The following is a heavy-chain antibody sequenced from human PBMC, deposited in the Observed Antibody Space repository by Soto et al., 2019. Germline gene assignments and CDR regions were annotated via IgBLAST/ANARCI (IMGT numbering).Heavy chain of an antibody. CDR2: IGSAGDT. D-gene: IGHD1-26*01. CDR3: VRESVGMSHFDL. Sequence: EVQLVESGGGLVQPGGSLRLSCAASGFTFSRYDMHWVRQVTGRALEWVSAIGSAGDTYYPGSVKGRFTISRDDAKNSLYLQMNSLRAGDTAVYYCVRESVGMSHFDLWGRGTLVTVSS. CDR1: GFTFSRYD. J-gene: IGHJ2*01. V-gene: IGHV3-13*01.